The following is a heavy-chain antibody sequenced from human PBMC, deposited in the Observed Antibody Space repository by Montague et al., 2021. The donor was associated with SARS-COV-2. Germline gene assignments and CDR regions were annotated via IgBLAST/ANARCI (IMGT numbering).Heavy chain of an antibody. V-gene: IGHV4-59*01. CDR1: GGSISSYY. CDR2: ISYSGST. J-gene: IGHJ5*02. CDR3: ARDGCSGGSCYYNWFDP. Sequence: SETLSLTCTVSGGSISSYYWCWIRQPPGKGLEWIGYISYSGSTNYNPSLKSRVTMSVDTSKNHFSLKLNSVTAADTAVYYCARDGCSGGSCYYNWFDPWGQGTLVTVSS. D-gene: IGHD2-15*01.